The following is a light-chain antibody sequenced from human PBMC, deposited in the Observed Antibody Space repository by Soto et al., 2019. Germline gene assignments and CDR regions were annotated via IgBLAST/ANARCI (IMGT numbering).Light chain of an antibody. CDR2: GAS. V-gene: IGKV3-20*01. CDR3: QHYGSSPFT. CDR1: QSVSSR. J-gene: IGKJ3*01. Sequence: EIVLTQSPGTLSLSPGERATLSCRASQSVSSRLAWYQHKPGQAPRLLVYGASIRATGIPDRFSGSGSGTDLTLTISRVEPEDFAVYYCQHYGSSPFTFGPGTKVDIK.